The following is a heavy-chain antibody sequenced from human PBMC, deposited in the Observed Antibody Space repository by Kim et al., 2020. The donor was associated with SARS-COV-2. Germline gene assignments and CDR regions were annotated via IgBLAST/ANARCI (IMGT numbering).Heavy chain of an antibody. CDR3: ARDPHISSPYCSGGSCYSHAFDI. V-gene: IGHV3-30-3*01. D-gene: IGHD2-15*01. CDR1: GFTFSSYA. CDR2: ISYDGSNK. J-gene: IGHJ3*02. Sequence: GGSLRLSCAASGFTFSSYAMHWVRQAPGKGLEWVAVISYDGSNKYYADSVKGRFTISRDNSKNTLYLQMNSLRAEDTAVYYCARDPHISSPYCSGGSCYSHAFDIWGQGTMVTVSS.